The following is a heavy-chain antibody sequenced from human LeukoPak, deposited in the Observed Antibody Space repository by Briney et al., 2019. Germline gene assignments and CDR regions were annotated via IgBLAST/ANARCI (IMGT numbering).Heavy chain of an antibody. D-gene: IGHD6-13*01. J-gene: IGHJ4*02. CDR1: GFTFSTYW. CDR2: MKRDGSEI. Sequence: GGPLRLSCSASGFTFSTYWMSWVRQAPGKGLEWVANMKRDGSEIYYVDSVRGRFTISRDNARNSLYLQMNSLRAEDTAVYYCARVPIAAAETGHWGQGTLVTVSS. CDR3: ARVPIAAAETGH. V-gene: IGHV3-7*01.